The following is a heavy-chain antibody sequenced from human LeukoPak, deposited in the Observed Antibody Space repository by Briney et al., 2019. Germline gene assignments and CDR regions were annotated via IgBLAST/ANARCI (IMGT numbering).Heavy chain of an antibody. CDR1: GFTFSNYW. CDR3: ARGGGSSWSHYFDY. D-gene: IGHD6-13*01. V-gene: IGHV3-7*01. CDR2: IQQHGSET. Sequence: GGSLRLSCEGSGFTFSNYWMSWVRQAPGKGLEWVANIQQHGSETYYGDSVKGRFTISRDNAKNSLYLQMNSLRAEDTAVYYCARGGGSSWSHYFDYWGQGTLVTVSS. J-gene: IGHJ4*02.